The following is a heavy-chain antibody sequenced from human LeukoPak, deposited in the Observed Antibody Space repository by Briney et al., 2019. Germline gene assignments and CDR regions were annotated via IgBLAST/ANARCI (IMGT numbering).Heavy chain of an antibody. CDR2: ISYDGSNK. D-gene: IGHD3-22*01. J-gene: IGHJ3*02. Sequence: SGGSLRLSCAASGFTFSSYGMHWVRQAPGKGLEWVAVISYDGSNKYYADSVKGRFTISRNNSKNTLYLQMNRLRAEDTAVYYCAKDPYYDSSASYSFDIWGQGTMVTVSS. V-gene: IGHV3-30*18. CDR3: AKDPYYDSSASYSFDI. CDR1: GFTFSSYG.